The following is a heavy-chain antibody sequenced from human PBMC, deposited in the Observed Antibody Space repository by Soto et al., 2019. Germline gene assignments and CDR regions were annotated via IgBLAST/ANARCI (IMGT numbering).Heavy chain of an antibody. CDR1: GGTFSSYA. J-gene: IGHJ6*02. Sequence: QVQLVQSGAEVKKPGSSVKVSCKASGGTFSSYAISWVRQAPGQGLEWMGGIIPIFGTANYAQRFQGRVTITADASTSTAYMELSSLRSEDTAVYYCARNFYARRHSNYYYYGMDVWGQGTTVTVSS. CDR3: ARNFYARRHSNYYYYGMDV. CDR2: IIPIFGTA. D-gene: IGHD6-6*01. V-gene: IGHV1-69*01.